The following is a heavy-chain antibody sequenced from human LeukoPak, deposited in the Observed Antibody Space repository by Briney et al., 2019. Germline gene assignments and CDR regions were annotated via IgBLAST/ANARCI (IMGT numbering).Heavy chain of an antibody. D-gene: IGHD4-17*01. V-gene: IGHV3-23*01. CDR2: ISGSGGST. Sequence: GGSLRLSCAAAGFTFSSYAMSWVRQAPGKGLEWVSAISGSGGSTYYADSVKGRFTISRDNSKNTLYLQMNSLRAEDTAVYYCAKALRYGDYGGYYYGMDVWGQGTTVTVSS. J-gene: IGHJ6*02. CDR3: AKALRYGDYGGYYYGMDV. CDR1: GFTFSSYA.